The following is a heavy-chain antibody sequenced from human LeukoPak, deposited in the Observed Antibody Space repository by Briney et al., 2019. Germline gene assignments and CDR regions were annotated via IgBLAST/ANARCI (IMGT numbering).Heavy chain of an antibody. V-gene: IGHV5-51*01. CDR3: ARHDMVRGVIAIDY. Sequence: GESLKISCKGSGYSFTSYWIGWVRQMPGKGLEFMGIIYPGDSDTRYSPSFQGQVTISDDKSISTAYLQWSSLQASDTAMYYCARHDMVRGVIAIDYWGQGTLVTVSS. D-gene: IGHD3-10*01. J-gene: IGHJ4*02. CDR2: IYPGDSDT. CDR1: GYSFTSYW.